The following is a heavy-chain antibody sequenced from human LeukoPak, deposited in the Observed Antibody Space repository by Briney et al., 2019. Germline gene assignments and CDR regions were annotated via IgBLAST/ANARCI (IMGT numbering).Heavy chain of an antibody. CDR3: ASQICSSSSCYLYFDY. V-gene: IGHV1-2*02. J-gene: IGHJ4*02. D-gene: IGHD2-2*01. CDR2: INPNSGGT. CDR1: GYTFTGYY. Sequence: ASVKVPCKASGYTFTGYYMHWVRQAPGQGLEWMGWINPNSGGTNYAQKFQGRVTMTRDTSISTVYMELSRLRSDDTAVYYCASQICSSSSCYLYFDYWGQGTLVTVSS.